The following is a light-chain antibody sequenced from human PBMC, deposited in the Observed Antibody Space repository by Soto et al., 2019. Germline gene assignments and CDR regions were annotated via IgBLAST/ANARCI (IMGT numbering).Light chain of an antibody. Sequence: EIVLTQSPGTLSLSPGERATLSCRASQSVTNNYLAWYQQKPGQAPRLLIHDASSRAPGIPDRFSGSGSGTDFTLTISRLEPEDFAVYYCQQCSISPLTFGGGTKVEIK. J-gene: IGKJ4*01. CDR3: QQCSISPLT. CDR1: QSVTNNY. CDR2: DAS. V-gene: IGKV3-20*01.